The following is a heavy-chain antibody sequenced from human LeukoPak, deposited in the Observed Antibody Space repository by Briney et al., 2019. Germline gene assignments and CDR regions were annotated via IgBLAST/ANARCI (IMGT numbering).Heavy chain of an antibody. J-gene: IGHJ6*03. CDR2: ISSNGGST. V-gene: IGHV3-64*01. Sequence: GGSLRLSCAASGFTFSSYAMHWVRQAPGKGLGYVSAISSNGGSTYYANSVKGRFTISRDNSKNTLYLQMGSLRAEDMAVYYCARAAIQLWSAYYYYMDVWGKGTTVTVSS. CDR1: GFTFSSYA. CDR3: ARAAIQLWSAYYYYMDV. D-gene: IGHD5-18*01.